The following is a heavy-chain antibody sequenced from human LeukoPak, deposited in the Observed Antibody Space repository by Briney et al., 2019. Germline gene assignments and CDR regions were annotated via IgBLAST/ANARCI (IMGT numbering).Heavy chain of an antibody. J-gene: IGHJ4*02. CDR3: ATYYYDSSGYYYLGY. CDR1: GFTFSSYG. D-gene: IGHD3-22*01. V-gene: IGHV3-30*03. Sequence: GGSLRLSCAASGFTFSSYGMHWVRQAPGKGLEWVAVISYDGSNKYYADSVKGRFTISRDNSKNTLYLQMNSLRAEDTAVYYCATYYYDSSGYYYLGYWGQGTLVTVSS. CDR2: ISYDGSNK.